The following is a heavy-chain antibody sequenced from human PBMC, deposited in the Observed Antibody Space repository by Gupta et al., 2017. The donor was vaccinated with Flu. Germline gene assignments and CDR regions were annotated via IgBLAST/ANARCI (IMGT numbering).Heavy chain of an antibody. Sequence: EVQLLESGGGWVQPGGSLRLSCAASGFTFNTYAMSWVRQAPGKGLEWVSAISGSGGSTYYADSVKGRFTISRDNSKNTLYRQMNSLRAEDTAVYYCAKDRRSSTSWYYYYGMDVWGQGTTVTVSS. CDR3: AKDRRSSTSWYYYYGMDV. D-gene: IGHD2-2*01. V-gene: IGHV3-23*01. CDR1: GFTFNTYA. J-gene: IGHJ6*02. CDR2: ISGSGGST.